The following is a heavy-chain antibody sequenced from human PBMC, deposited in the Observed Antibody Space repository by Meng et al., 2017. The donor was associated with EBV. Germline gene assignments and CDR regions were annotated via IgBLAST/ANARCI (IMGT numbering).Heavy chain of an antibody. CDR2: VSHNGRT. Sequence: QVLLRQWGAGLLKPSETLSLSCAVYGGSFTDYYWSWIRQAPGKSLEWIGEVSHNGRTRYNPSLKSRVSMSADVSKKQFSLKMKSVTAADTGVYFCARVGYSVHDVSFEDFWGQGTMVTVSA. J-gene: IGHJ4*02. D-gene: IGHD5/OR15-5a*01. CDR3: ARVGYSVHDVSFEDF. CDR1: GGSFTDYY. V-gene: IGHV4-34*01.